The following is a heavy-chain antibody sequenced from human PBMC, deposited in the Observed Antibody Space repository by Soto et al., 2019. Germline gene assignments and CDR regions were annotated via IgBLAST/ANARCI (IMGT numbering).Heavy chain of an antibody. Sequence: EVQLVESGGGLVKPGGSLRLSCAASGFTFSSYSMNWVRQAPGKGLEWVSSISSSSSYIYYADSVKGRFTISRDNAKNSLYLQMNSLRAEDTAVYYCARVAGSSGYWGPHDAFDIWGQGTMVTVSS. CDR2: ISSSSSYI. D-gene: IGHD3-22*01. CDR3: ARVAGSSGYWGPHDAFDI. V-gene: IGHV3-21*01. CDR1: GFTFSSYS. J-gene: IGHJ3*02.